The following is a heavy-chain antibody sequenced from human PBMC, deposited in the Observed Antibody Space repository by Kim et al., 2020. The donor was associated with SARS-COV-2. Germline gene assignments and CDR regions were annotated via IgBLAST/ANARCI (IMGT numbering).Heavy chain of an antibody. Sequence: SVKVSCKASGGTFSSYAISWVRQAPGQGLEWMGGIIPIFGTANYAQKFQGRVTITADESTSTAYMELSSLRSEDTAVYYCARTYFGVVVAATGYYGMDVWGQGTTVTVSS. CDR1: GGTFSSYA. D-gene: IGHD2-15*01. CDR2: IIPIFGTA. J-gene: IGHJ6*02. V-gene: IGHV1-69*13. CDR3: ARTYFGVVVAATGYYGMDV.